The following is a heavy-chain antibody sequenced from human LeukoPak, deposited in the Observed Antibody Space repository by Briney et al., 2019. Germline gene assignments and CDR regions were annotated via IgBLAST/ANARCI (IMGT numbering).Heavy chain of an antibody. V-gene: IGHV3-15*01. CDR3: ARGFPRDNWKAFDY. J-gene: IGHJ4*02. Sequence: GGSLRLSCAASGFTFSNAWMSWVRQAPGKGLEWVGRIKSKTDGGTTDYAAPVKGRFTISRDDSKNTLYLQMNSLKTEDTAVYYCARGFPRDNWKAFDYWGQGTLVTVSS. CDR2: IKSKTDGGTT. CDR1: GFTFSNAW. D-gene: IGHD1-20*01.